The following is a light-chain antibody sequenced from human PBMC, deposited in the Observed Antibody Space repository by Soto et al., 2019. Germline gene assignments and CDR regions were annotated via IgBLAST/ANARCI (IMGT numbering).Light chain of an antibody. CDR1: QSLSSF. J-gene: IGKJ2*01. CDR3: QQSYSTPPRYT. V-gene: IGKV1-39*01. CDR2: AAS. Sequence: DIQMTQSPSSLSASVGGRVPITCRASQSLSSFLNWYQQKPGKAPKVLIYAASRLESGVPSRFSGSGSGTDFTLTISSLKPEDYATYYCQQSYSTPPRYTFGQGTKVDI.